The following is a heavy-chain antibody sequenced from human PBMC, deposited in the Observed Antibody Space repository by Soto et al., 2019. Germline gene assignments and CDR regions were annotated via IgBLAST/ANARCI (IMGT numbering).Heavy chain of an antibody. V-gene: IGHV4-31*03. CDR2: IYYSGST. CDR1: GGSISSDGYY. J-gene: IGHJ5*02. CDR3: ARDRRYNWLDP. Sequence: QVQLQESGPGLVKPSQTLSLTCTVSGGSISSDGYYWSWIRQHPGKGLEWIGYIYYSGSTYYNPSLKSRVTITVDTSKNQFSLKLSSVTAADTAVYYCARDRRYNWLDPWGQGTLVTVSS.